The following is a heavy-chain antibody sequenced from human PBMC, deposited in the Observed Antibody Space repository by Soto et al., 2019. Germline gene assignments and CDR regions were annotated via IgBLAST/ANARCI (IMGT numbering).Heavy chain of an antibody. CDR1: GGSISSGGYY. CDR2: IYYSEAT. D-gene: IGHD3-10*01. Sequence: PSETLSLTCTVSGGSISSGGYYWNWIRQHPGKGLEWIGYIYYSEATYYNPSLKSRVTISVDTSKNQFSLKLSSVTAADTAVYYCARHNYGSGITYCDYWGLGTLVT. J-gene: IGHJ4*02. CDR3: ARHNYGSGITYCDY. V-gene: IGHV4-31*03.